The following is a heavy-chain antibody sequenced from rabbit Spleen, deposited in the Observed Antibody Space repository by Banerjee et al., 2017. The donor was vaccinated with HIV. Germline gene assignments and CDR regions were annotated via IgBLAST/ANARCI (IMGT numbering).Heavy chain of an antibody. J-gene: IGHJ6*01. V-gene: IGHV1S45*01. D-gene: IGHD8-1*01. CDR1: EFSFNSRYY. Sequence: QDQLEESGGDLVKPEGSLTLTCTAAEFSFNSRYYMCWVRQAPGKGLEWIGCIYGGGGKTTYSATWAKGRFTISKTSSTTVTLQMTSLTAADTATYFCARDAGTSFSTYGMDLWGPGTLVTVS. CDR2: IYGGGGKTT. CDR3: ARDAGTSFSTYGMDL.